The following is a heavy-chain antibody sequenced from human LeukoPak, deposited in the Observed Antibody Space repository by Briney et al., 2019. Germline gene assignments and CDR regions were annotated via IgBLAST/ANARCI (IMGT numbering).Heavy chain of an antibody. CDR3: ARGTYGGYAY. V-gene: IGHV1-46*01. Sequence: GASVKVSCKASGYTFTSNYMHWVRQAPGQGLEWMGVIAPSSGTTSYAQKFQGRVTMTRNTSISTAYMELSSLRSEDTAVYYCARGTYGGYAYWGQGTLVTVSS. J-gene: IGHJ4*02. D-gene: IGHD5-12*01. CDR2: IAPSSGTT. CDR1: GYTFTSNY.